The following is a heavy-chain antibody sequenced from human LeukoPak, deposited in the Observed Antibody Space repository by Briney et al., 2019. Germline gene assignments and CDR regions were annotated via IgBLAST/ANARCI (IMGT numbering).Heavy chain of an antibody. Sequence: PGGSLRLSCAVSGFTFDDYAMHWVRQGPGKGLEWVSGISWNSGIIGYADSVKGRFTISRDNAKNSLYLQMNSLRAEDTALYYCAKESRLRYFDWFFDYWGQGTLVTVSS. CDR3: AKESRLRYFDWFFDY. CDR1: GFTFDDYA. V-gene: IGHV3-9*01. D-gene: IGHD3-9*01. CDR2: ISWNSGII. J-gene: IGHJ4*02.